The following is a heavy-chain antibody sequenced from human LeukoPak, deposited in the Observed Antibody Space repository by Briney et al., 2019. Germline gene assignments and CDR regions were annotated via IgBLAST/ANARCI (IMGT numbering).Heavy chain of an antibody. D-gene: IGHD3-10*01. CDR3: ARERDYYGLGSPYYFDY. CDR2: IYYSGST. CDR1: GGSISSGGYY. Sequence: SQTLSLTCTVSGGSISSGGYYWSWIRQHPGKGLEWIGYIYYSGSTYYNPSLKSRVTISVDTSKNQFSLKLSSVTAADTAVYYCARERDYYGLGSPYYFDYWGQGTLVTVSS. J-gene: IGHJ4*02. V-gene: IGHV4-31*03.